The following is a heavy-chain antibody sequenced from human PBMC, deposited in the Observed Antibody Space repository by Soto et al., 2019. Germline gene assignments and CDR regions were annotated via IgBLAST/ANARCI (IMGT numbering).Heavy chain of an antibody. Sequence: SETLSLTCTVSGGSISSGGYYWSWIRQHPGKGLEWIGYIYYSGSTYYNPSLKSRVTISVDTSKNQFSLKLSSVTAADTAVYYCARSGSGSYYPYDYWGQGTLVTSPQ. CDR2: IYYSGST. CDR3: ARSGSGSYYPYDY. V-gene: IGHV4-31*03. CDR1: GGSISSGGYY. D-gene: IGHD3-10*01. J-gene: IGHJ4*02.